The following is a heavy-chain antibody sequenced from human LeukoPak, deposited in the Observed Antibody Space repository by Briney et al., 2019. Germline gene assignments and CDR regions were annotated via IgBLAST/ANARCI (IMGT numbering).Heavy chain of an antibody. J-gene: IGHJ4*02. Sequence: GGSLRLSCAASGFTFSSYAMHWVRQAPGKGLEWVAVISYDGSNKYYADSVKGRFTISRDNSKNTLYLQMNSLRAEDTAVYYCARGLLDYWGRGTLVTVSS. D-gene: IGHD5-18*01. V-gene: IGHV3-30*04. CDR2: ISYDGSNK. CDR1: GFTFSSYA. CDR3: ARGLLDY.